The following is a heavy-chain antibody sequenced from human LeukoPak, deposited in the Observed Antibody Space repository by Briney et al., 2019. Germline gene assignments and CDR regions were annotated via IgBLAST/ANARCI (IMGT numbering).Heavy chain of an antibody. Sequence: GGSLRLSCAASGFTFSSYPMIWVRQAPGKGLEWVSAISGSGDSTYYADSVMGRFTISRDNSKNTLYLQMNSLRAEDTAVYYCAKDVAITIFGVPMGDAFDIWGQGTMVTVSS. CDR3: AKDVAITIFGVPMGDAFDI. CDR2: ISGSGDST. V-gene: IGHV3-23*01. CDR1: GFTFSSYP. J-gene: IGHJ3*02. D-gene: IGHD3-3*01.